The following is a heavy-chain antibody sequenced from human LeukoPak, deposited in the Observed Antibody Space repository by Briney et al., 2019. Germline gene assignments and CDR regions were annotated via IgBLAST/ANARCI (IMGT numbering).Heavy chain of an antibody. CDR2: ISYDGSNK. D-gene: IGHD4-17*01. J-gene: IGHJ6*02. CDR1: GFTFSSYG. Sequence: PGRSLRLSCAASGFTFSSYGMHWVRQAPGKGLEWVAVISYDGSNKYYADSVKGRFTISRDNSKNTLYLQMNSLRAEDTAVYYCAKEMTGDYVPGPYYYYYGMDVWGQGTTVTVSS. CDR3: AKEMTGDYVPGPYYYYYGMDV. V-gene: IGHV3-30*18.